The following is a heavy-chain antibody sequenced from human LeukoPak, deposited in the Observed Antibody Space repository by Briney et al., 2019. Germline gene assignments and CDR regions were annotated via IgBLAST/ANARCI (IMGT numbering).Heavy chain of an antibody. CDR2: TKSKDKSYAT. D-gene: IGHD3-16*01. J-gene: IGHJ3*02. CDR3: ARDGGEGGKSAFDI. Sequence: PGGSLRLSCAASGFTFSDQYIDWVRQAPGKGLEGVGRTKSKDKSYATEYAASVRGRFTISRYDSKKLVYLQMNSLKTEDTAVYYCARDGGEGGKSAFDIWGQGTMVTVSS. CDR1: GFTFSDQY. V-gene: IGHV3-72*01.